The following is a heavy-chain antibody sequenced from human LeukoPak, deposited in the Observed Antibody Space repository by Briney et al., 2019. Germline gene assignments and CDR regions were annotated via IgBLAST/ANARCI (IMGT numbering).Heavy chain of an antibody. CDR2: INPNTGGT. Sequence: GASVKVSCKASGYTFTSYGISWVRQAPGQGLEWMGWINPNTGGTNYAQKFQGRVTMTRDTSINTAYMELSRLRSDDTAVYYCAREDDGDYDRYYFDYWGQGTLVTVSS. CDR1: GYTFTSYG. V-gene: IGHV1-2*02. J-gene: IGHJ4*02. CDR3: AREDDGDYDRYYFDY. D-gene: IGHD4-17*01.